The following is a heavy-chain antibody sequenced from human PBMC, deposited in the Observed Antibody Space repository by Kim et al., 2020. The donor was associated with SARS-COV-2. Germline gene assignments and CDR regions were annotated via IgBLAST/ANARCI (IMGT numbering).Heavy chain of an antibody. J-gene: IGHJ4*02. Sequence: ASVKVSCKVSGYTLTDLSIHWVRQAPGKGLEWMGGFDPEDVQTVYAQNFQGRVTMTEETSTDTVSMELTSLRSDDTAVYYCAADLGYYDSTGYSKFEYWGQGTLVTVSS. V-gene: IGHV1-24*01. D-gene: IGHD3-22*01. CDR3: AADLGYYDSTGYSKFEY. CDR1: GYTLTDLS. CDR2: FDPEDVQT.